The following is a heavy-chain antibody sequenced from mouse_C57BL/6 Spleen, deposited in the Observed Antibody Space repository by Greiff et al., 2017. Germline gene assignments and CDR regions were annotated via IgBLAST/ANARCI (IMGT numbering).Heavy chain of an antibody. CDR2: IYPGDGDT. CDR1: GYAFSSYW. V-gene: IGHV1-80*01. J-gene: IGHJ2*01. CDR3: ARGICDGYDDY. D-gene: IGHD2-2*01. Sequence: VQLQQSGAELVKPGASVKISCKASGYAFSSYWMNWVKQRPGKGLEWIGQIYPGDGDTNYNGKFKGKATLTADKSSSTAYMQLSSLTSADAAVYFYARGICDGYDDYWGQGTTLTVSS.